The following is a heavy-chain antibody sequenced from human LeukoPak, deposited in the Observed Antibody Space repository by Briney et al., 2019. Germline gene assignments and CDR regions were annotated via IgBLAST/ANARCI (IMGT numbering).Heavy chain of an antibody. CDR2: ISTSSSNI. Sequence: PGASLRLSCAASGFTFSSYNMNWVRQAPGKGLEWVSSISTSSSNIYYADSVKGRFTISRDNAKNSLYLQMNSLRAEDTAVYYCARGYSGIYAFDYWGQGTLVTVSS. D-gene: IGHD1-26*01. J-gene: IGHJ4*02. CDR1: GFTFSSYN. V-gene: IGHV3-21*01. CDR3: ARGYSGIYAFDY.